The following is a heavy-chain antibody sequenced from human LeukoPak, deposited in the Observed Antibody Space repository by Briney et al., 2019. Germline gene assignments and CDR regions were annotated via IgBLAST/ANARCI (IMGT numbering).Heavy chain of an antibody. D-gene: IGHD3-3*01. J-gene: IGHJ6*03. V-gene: IGHV4-59*12. Sequence: SETLSLTCTVSGGSISTYYWTWIRQPPGKGLEWIGYIYYSGSTNYNPSLKSRVTMSVDTSKNQFSLKLSSVTAADTAVYYCARDTYRDYDFWSGPFYYYYYYMDVWGKGTTVTVSS. CDR1: GGSISTYY. CDR3: ARDTYRDYDFWSGPFYYYYYYMDV. CDR2: IYYSGST.